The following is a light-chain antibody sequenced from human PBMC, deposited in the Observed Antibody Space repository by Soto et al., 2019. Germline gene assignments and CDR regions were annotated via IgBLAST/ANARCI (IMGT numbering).Light chain of an antibody. J-gene: IGKJ2*01. V-gene: IGKV1-5*03. CDR1: QSISDR. CDR3: QQYNLYSAIT. CDR2: RAS. Sequence: DIRLTQSPSTLSASVGDRVTITCRASQSISDRLAWYQQKSGKAPRLLIYRASGLENEVPSRFSGSGSGTEFTLTISSLQPDDFATYYCQQYNLYSAITFGQGTKLEI.